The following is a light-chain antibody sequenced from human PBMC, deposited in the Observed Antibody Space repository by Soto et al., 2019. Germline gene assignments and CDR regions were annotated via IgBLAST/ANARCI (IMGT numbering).Light chain of an antibody. CDR2: GAS. J-gene: IGKJ1*01. Sequence: EIVMTQSPATLSVSPGERATLSCRASQSVSSNLAWYQQKPGQAPRLLIYGASSRATGIPDRFSGSGSGTDFTLTISRLGPEDFAVYYCQQYGSSGTFGQGTKVDNK. CDR1: QSVSSN. V-gene: IGKV3-20*01. CDR3: QQYGSSGT.